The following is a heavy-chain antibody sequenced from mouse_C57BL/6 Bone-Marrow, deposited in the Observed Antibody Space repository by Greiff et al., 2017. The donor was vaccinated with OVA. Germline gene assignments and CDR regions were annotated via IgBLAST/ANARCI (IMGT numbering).Heavy chain of an antibody. J-gene: IGHJ2*01. CDR3: TRDYGSSDFDY. Sequence: QVQLQQSGAELARPGASVKLSCKASGYTFTNYGISWVKQRTGQGLEWIGEIYPRSGYTYYNEKFKGKATLTADKSSSTAYMELRSLTSEDSAVYFCTRDYGSSDFDYWGQGTTLTVSS. CDR1: GYTFTNYG. D-gene: IGHD1-1*01. CDR2: IYPRSGYT. V-gene: IGHV1-81*01.